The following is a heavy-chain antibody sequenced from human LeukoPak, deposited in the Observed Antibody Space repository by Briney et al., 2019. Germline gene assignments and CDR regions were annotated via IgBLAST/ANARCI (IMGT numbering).Heavy chain of an antibody. CDR3: AKAPGATRFDY. CDR1: GFTFSSYA. CDR2: ISGSVGST. D-gene: IGHD1-26*01. J-gene: IGHJ4*02. Sequence: PGGSLRLSCAASGFTFSSYAMSWVRQAPGKGLEWVSVISGSVGSTYYADSVKGRFTISRDNSENTLYLQMNSLSAEDTAAYYCAKAPGATRFDYWGQGTLVTVSS. V-gene: IGHV3-23*01.